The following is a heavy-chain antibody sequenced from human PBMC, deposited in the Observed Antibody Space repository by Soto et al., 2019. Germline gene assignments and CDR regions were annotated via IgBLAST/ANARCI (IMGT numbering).Heavy chain of an antibody. Sequence: GGSLRLSCAASGLTFSSSWMHWVRQAPGKGLVWVSSINNDGSSTGYADSVKGRFTMSRDNAKNTLYLQMNSLRAEDTAVYYSVTYTDSIYWGQGTLVTVSS. V-gene: IGHV3-74*01. CDR3: VTYTDSIY. J-gene: IGHJ4*02. D-gene: IGHD1-20*01. CDR2: INNDGSST. CDR1: GLTFSSSW.